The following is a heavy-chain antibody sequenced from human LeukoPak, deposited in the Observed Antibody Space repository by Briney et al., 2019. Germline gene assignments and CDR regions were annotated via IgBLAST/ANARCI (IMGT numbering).Heavy chain of an antibody. CDR2: IYYSGST. Sequence: PSETLSLTCTVSGGSLSSYYWSWIRQPPGKGLEWIGYIYYSGSTNYNPSLKSRVTISVDTSKNQFSLKLSSVTAADTAVDYCARENSGSYFDYWGQGTLVTVSS. D-gene: IGHD1-26*01. V-gene: IGHV4-59*01. J-gene: IGHJ4*02. CDR1: GGSLSSYY. CDR3: ARENSGSYFDY.